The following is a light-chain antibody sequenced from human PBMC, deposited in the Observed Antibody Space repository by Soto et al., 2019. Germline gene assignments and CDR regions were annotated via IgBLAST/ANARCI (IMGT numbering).Light chain of an antibody. CDR3: QQYGSSPPYT. V-gene: IGKV3D-20*01. J-gene: IGKJ2*01. Sequence: EIVLTQSPATLSLSPGERATLSCGASQSVSSSYLAWYQQKPGLAPRPLIYDASSRATGIPDRFSGSGSGTDFTLAISRLEPEYFAVYYCQQYGSSPPYTFGQGTKLEIK. CDR2: DAS. CDR1: QSVSSSY.